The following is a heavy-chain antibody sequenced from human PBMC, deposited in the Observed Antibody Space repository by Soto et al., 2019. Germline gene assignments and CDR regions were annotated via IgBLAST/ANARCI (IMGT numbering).Heavy chain of an antibody. CDR1: GGSINSGGYS. V-gene: IGHV4-30-2*01. Sequence: SETLSLTCAVSGGSINSGGYSWSWIRQPPGKGLEWIGYIYHSGSTYYNPSLKSRVTISVDRSKNQFSLKLSSVTAADTAVYYCAGSYYDILTGYYGMDVWGQGTTVTVSS. CDR3: AGSYYDILTGYYGMDV. CDR2: IYHSGST. J-gene: IGHJ6*02. D-gene: IGHD3-9*01.